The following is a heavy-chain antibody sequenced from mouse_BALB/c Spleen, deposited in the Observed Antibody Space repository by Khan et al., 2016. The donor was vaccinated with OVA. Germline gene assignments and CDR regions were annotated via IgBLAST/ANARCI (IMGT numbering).Heavy chain of an antibody. CDR1: GYTFTKNG. D-gene: IGHD1-1*02. V-gene: IGHV9-3*02. CDR3: ARSRWLLAAKDY. J-gene: IGHJ4*01. Sequence: LVESGPELKKPGETVKISCKASGYTFTKNGMNWVKQAPGKGLKWMGWINTNTGEPTYAEEFKGRFALALETTASTAYLKINNFKNEDTGTSFCARSRWLLAAKDYWGQGTSVTVSS. CDR2: INTNTGEP.